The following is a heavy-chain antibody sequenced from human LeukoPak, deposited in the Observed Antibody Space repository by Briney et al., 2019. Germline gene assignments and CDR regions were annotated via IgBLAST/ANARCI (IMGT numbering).Heavy chain of an antibody. CDR3: AKDSSGFGESFDY. CDR2: IKTDGYDK. Sequence: GGSLRLSCAASGFTFSSYWMAWVRQAPGKGLEWVANIKTDGYDKYYVDSLKGRFTISRDNAKNSLYLQMNSLRAEDTALYYCAKDSSGFGESFDYWGQGTLVTVSS. CDR1: GFTFSSYW. J-gene: IGHJ4*02. V-gene: IGHV3-7*03. D-gene: IGHD3-10*01.